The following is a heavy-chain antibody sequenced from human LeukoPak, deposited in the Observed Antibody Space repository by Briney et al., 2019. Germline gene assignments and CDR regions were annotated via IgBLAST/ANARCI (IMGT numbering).Heavy chain of an antibody. V-gene: IGHV4-34*01. D-gene: IGHD6-19*01. J-gene: IGHJ4*02. CDR3: ARNGWYSIDY. CDR1: GGSVRTDY. Sequence: SETLSLTCAVYGGSVRTDYWSWIRQPPGKGLEWIGEINHSGISSYNPSLRSRVTMSLDASRNQFSLKVSSVTAADTAVYYCARNGWYSIDYWSQGTLVSVSS. CDR2: INHSGIS.